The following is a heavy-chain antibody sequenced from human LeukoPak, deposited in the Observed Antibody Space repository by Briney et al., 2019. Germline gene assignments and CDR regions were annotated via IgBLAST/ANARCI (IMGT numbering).Heavy chain of an antibody. CDR3: ARDEAREDYYYGMDV. V-gene: IGHV3-21*04. Sequence: GGSLRLSCAASGFTFSSYSMNWVRQAPGKGLEWVSSISSSSSYIYYADSVKGRFTISRDNAKNSLYLQMNSLRAEDTAVYYCARDEAREDYYYGMDVWGQGTTVTVSS. CDR1: GFTFSSYS. J-gene: IGHJ6*02. CDR2: ISSSSSYI. D-gene: IGHD1-26*01.